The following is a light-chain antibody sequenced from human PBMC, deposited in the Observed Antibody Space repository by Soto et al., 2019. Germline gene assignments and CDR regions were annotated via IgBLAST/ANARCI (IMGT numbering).Light chain of an antibody. Sequence: QSALTQPASVSGSPGQSITISCTGTSGDIGSYNRVSWYQQHPGKAPKLIIYEVTDRPSGVSNRFSGSKSGNTASLTISGVQAEDEDEDADSYYTNIATRACVFGTGTKLTVL. CDR3: SYYTNIATRACV. CDR1: SGDIGSYNR. CDR2: EVT. J-gene: IGLJ1*01. V-gene: IGLV2-14*01.